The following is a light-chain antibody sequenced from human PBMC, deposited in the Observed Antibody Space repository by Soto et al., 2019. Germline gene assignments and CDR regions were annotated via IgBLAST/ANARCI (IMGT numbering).Light chain of an antibody. CDR1: SSDVGAYNY. CDR2: DVS. V-gene: IGLV2-14*01. Sequence: QSALTQPASVSGSPGQSITISCTGTSSDVGAYNYVSWYQQHPGKAPKLMIYDVSHRPSGVSHRFSGSKSGNTASLTISGLQAEDEADYYCHSYDSSLSGSVFGGGTKLTVL. J-gene: IGLJ3*02. CDR3: HSYDSSLSGSV.